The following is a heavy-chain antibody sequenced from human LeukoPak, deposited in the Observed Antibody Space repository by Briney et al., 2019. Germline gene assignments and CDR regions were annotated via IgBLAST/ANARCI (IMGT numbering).Heavy chain of an antibody. CDR1: GGSMNNSY. V-gene: IGHV4-4*07. D-gene: IGHD3-22*01. J-gene: IGHJ4*02. CDR3: ARDKALDSDGSGFYYNRGLDC. CDR2: IYATGST. Sequence: SETLSLTCDVSGGSMNNSYWSWIRQPAGEGLEWIGRIYATGSTDYHTSLKSRMTMSIDTSKNQFSLKLTSVTAADTAVYFCARDKALDSDGSGFYYNRGLDCWGQGTLVIVSS.